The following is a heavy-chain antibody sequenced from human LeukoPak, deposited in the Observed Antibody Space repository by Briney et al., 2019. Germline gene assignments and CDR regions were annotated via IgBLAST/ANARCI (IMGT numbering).Heavy chain of an antibody. CDR1: GGSISSYY. J-gene: IGHJ6*03. Sequence: SETLSLTCTVSGGSISSYYWSWIRQPAGKGLEWIGRIYNSGSTTYNPSLKSRVTMSVDTSKNQFSLKLSSVTAADTALYYCASVRRGFGESSKYYAYYYMGVWGKGTTVTISS. V-gene: IGHV4-4*07. D-gene: IGHD3-10*01. CDR3: ASVRRGFGESSKYYAYYYMGV. CDR2: IYNSGST.